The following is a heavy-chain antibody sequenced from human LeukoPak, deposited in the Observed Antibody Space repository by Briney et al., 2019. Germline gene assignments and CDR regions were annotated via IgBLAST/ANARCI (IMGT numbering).Heavy chain of an antibody. V-gene: IGHV4-59*11. CDR3: ARVRSSTSFYYYYYMDV. Sequence: PSETLSLICTVSGGFLSSHYWSWIRQPPGRGLVGVGYKHYSGSAEHNPTLKSRVTISADTSKNQSSLKLSSVTAADTAVYYCARVRSSTSFYYYYYMDVWGKGTTVTVSS. J-gene: IGHJ6*03. CDR2: KHYSGSA. CDR1: GGFLSSHY. D-gene: IGHD2-2*01.